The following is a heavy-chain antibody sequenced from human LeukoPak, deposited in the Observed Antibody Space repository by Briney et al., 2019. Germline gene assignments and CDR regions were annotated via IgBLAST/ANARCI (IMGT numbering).Heavy chain of an antibody. Sequence: ASVKVSCKASGYTFTSYAMHWVRQAPGQRLEWMGWTNAGNGNTKYSQKFQGRVTITRDTSASTAYMELRSLRSDDTAVYYRARALSRGYSGYDYGLGYWGQGTLVTVSS. CDR3: ARALSRGYSGYDYGLGY. J-gene: IGHJ4*02. CDR2: TNAGNGNT. D-gene: IGHD5-12*01. CDR1: GYTFTSYA. V-gene: IGHV1-3*01.